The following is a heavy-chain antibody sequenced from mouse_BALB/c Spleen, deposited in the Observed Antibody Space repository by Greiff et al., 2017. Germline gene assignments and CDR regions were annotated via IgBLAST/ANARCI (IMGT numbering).Heavy chain of an antibody. V-gene: IGHV2-9*02. CDR1: GFSLTSYG. CDR3: ARAPITTVVPYFDY. J-gene: IGHJ2*01. D-gene: IGHD1-1*01. CDR2: IWAGGST. Sequence: VQLKESGPGLVAPSQSLSITCTVSGFSLTSYGVHWVRQPPGKGLEWLGVIWAGGSTNYNSALMSRLSISKDNSKSQVFLKMNSLQTDDTAMYYCARAPITTVVPYFDYWGQGTTLTVSS.